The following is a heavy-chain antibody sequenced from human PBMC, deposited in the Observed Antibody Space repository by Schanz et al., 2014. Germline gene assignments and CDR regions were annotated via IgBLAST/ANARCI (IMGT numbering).Heavy chain of an antibody. CDR3: ARAGYDADNWFDP. Sequence: VHLLESGGGLVEPGGSLRLSCAASGFSFSDYYMSWIRQAPGKGLEWVANIKRDGSEKNYLDSVKGRFTISRDNAKNSLFLQMNSLRAEDTAVYYCARAGYDADNWFDPWGQGTLVTVSS. V-gene: IGHV3-7*01. D-gene: IGHD2-2*01. CDR1: GFSFSDYY. J-gene: IGHJ5*02. CDR2: IKRDGSEK.